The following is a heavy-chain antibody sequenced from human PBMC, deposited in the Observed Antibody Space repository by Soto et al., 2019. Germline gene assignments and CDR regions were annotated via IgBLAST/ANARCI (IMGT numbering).Heavy chain of an antibody. V-gene: IGHV1-69*05. D-gene: IGHD5-12*01. CDR3: AKIGQYRVAAGQLDF. J-gene: IGHJ4*02. CDR1: GGSVSSDP. CDR2: IIPIFGSP. Sequence: GASVKVSCKASGGSVSSDPISWVRQAPGQGLEWMGGIIPIFGSPTYAQRFQGRVTMTRDTSISTAYMELSRLRSDDTAVYFCAKIGQYRVAAGQLDFWGQGTQVTVSS.